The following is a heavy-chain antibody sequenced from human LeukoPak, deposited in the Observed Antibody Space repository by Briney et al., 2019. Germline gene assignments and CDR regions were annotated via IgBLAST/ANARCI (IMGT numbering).Heavy chain of an antibody. Sequence: SETLSLTCTVSGGSISSGGYYWSWIRQHPGKGLEWIGYIYYSGSTYYNPSLKSRVTISVGTSKNQFSLKLSSVTAADTAVYYCARDDTNYERGFGYWGQGTLVTVSS. CDR2: IYYSGST. V-gene: IGHV4-31*03. D-gene: IGHD3-22*01. CDR3: ARDDTNYERGFGY. CDR1: GGSISSGGYY. J-gene: IGHJ4*02.